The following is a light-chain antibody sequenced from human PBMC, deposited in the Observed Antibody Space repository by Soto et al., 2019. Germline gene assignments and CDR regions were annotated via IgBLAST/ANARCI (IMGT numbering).Light chain of an antibody. Sequence: QSVLTEPASVSLSPGHSITISCTGTSSGVGGYNYVSWYQQHPGKAPKLMIYEVSNRPSGVSNRFSGSKSGNTASLTISGLQAEDEADYYCSSYTSSSTLVFGTGTKVTVL. CDR1: SSGVGGYNY. J-gene: IGLJ1*01. CDR2: EVS. CDR3: SSYTSSSTLV. V-gene: IGLV2-14*01.